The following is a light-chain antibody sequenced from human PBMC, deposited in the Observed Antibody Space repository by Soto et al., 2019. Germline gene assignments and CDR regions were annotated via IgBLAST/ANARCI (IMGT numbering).Light chain of an antibody. J-gene: IGKJ1*01. V-gene: IGKV1-39*01. CDR3: QQSYSSLWT. CDR2: GTS. Sequence: DIEMTQSPSYRYAFVGDRVTLTCRASQSIANFLNWYQQKPGKPPKLVIYGTSTLPSGVPSRFSGRGSWTDCTLTISRLQREDVSTDDCQQSYSSLWTFGQGTQVEIK. CDR1: QSIANF.